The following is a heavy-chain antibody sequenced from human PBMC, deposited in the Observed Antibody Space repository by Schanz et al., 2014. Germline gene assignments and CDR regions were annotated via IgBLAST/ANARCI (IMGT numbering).Heavy chain of an antibody. CDR1: GFTFSTFA. CDR2: ISHDGYST. V-gene: IGHV3-64*04. D-gene: IGHD3-10*02. Sequence: VQLVESGGGVVQPGGSLRLSCTASGFTFSTFAMHWVRQAPGKGLEYVSAISHDGYSTYYADSVKGRFTISRDSSKNTLYLQMNSLRPEDTAIYYCAKNQYDDVDLSSFYFDFWGQGTLVTVSS. J-gene: IGHJ4*02. CDR3: AKNQYDDVDLSSFYFDF.